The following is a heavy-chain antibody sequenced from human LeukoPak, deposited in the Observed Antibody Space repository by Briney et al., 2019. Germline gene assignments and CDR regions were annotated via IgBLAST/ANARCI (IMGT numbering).Heavy chain of an antibody. CDR2: ISAGNGNT. V-gene: IGHV1-3*01. CDR1: GYTFTSYA. J-gene: IGHJ5*02. D-gene: IGHD6-13*01. Sequence: ASVKASCKASGYTFTSYAMHCERQAPGQRLEWMGSISAGNGNTKYSQKFQGRVTITRDTSASTAYMELSSLRSEDTAVYYCARAGPGIAAAGTGHRNWFDPWGQGTLVTVSS. CDR3: ARAGPGIAAAGTGHRNWFDP.